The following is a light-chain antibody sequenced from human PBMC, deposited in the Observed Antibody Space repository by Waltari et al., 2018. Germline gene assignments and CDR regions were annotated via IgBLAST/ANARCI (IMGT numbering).Light chain of an antibody. Sequence: ETVLTQSPATLSLSPGERATLSCRASQPINNCLAWYHQKPGQTPRTLIYDAYNRATGITARLSGSGSGTDFTHTISSIAPEDFAVYYCQQRYNWAWTFGQGTKVEIE. CDR2: DAY. CDR1: QPINNC. J-gene: IGKJ1*01. CDR3: QQRYNWAWT. V-gene: IGKV3-11*01.